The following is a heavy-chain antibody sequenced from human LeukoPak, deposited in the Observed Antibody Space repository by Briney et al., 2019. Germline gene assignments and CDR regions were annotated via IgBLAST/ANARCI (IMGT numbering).Heavy chain of an antibody. CDR1: GGSISSGSYY. V-gene: IGHV4-61*02. J-gene: IGHJ4*02. D-gene: IGHD6-19*01. CDR2: IYTSGAT. Sequence: SETLSLTCTVSGGSISSGSYYWSWIRQPAGKGLEWIGRIYTSGATHYNPSLESRVTISADTSKNQFSLKLSSVTAADTAVYYCARYSSTVDYWGRGTLVTVSS. CDR3: ARYSSTVDY.